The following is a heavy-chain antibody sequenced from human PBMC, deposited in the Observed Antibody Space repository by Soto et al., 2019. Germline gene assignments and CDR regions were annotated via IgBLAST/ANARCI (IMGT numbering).Heavy chain of an antibody. CDR1: GFTFSNAW. CDR3: TTGTLVVVVAATLGHYYYYMDV. J-gene: IGHJ6*03. CDR2: IKSKTDGGTT. V-gene: IGHV3-15*01. D-gene: IGHD2-15*01. Sequence: GGSLRLSCAASGFTFSNAWMSWVHQAPGKGLEWVGRIKSKTDGGTTDYAAPVKGRFTISRDDSKNTLYLQMNSLKTEDTAVYYCTTGTLVVVVAATLGHYYYYMDVWGKGTTVTVSS.